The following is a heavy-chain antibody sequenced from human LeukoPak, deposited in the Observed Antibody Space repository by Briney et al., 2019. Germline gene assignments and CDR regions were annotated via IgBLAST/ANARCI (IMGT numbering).Heavy chain of an antibody. V-gene: IGHV4-59*01. CDR3: ARAEGYYDSSGYVDY. CDR2: IYYSGST. CDR1: GGSISSYY. D-gene: IGHD3-22*01. J-gene: IGHJ4*02. Sequence: PSETLSLTCTVSGGSISSYYWSWIRQPPGKGLEWIGYIYYSGSTNYNPSLKSRVTISVDTSKNQFSLKLSSVTAADTAVYYCARAEGYYDSSGYVDYWGQGTLVTVSS.